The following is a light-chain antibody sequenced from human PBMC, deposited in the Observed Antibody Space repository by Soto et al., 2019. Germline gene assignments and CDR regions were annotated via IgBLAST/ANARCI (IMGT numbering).Light chain of an antibody. Sequence: IMMSQFPVILSVSPGERATLSCRASQSVGINLAWYQQKPGQAPRLLIYDASSRATGAPARFSGSGSGTDFTLTISRLEPEDFAMYYCQQFGTSRLTFGGGTKVDIK. CDR2: DAS. CDR3: QQFGTSRLT. V-gene: IGKV3-15*01. CDR1: QSVGIN. J-gene: IGKJ4*01.